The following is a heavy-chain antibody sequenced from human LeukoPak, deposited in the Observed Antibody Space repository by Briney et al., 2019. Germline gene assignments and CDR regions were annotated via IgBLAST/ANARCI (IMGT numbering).Heavy chain of an antibody. CDR2: ISSSSSYI. V-gene: IGHV3-21*01. J-gene: IGHJ4*02. Sequence: GGSLRLSCTASGFTFSKSWMSWVRQAPGKGLEWVSSISSSSSYIYYADSVKGRFTISRDNAKNSLYLQMNSLRAEDTAVYYCARAGDYYDSSGYYYWGQGTLVTVSS. D-gene: IGHD3-22*01. CDR1: GFTFSKSW. CDR3: ARAGDYYDSSGYYY.